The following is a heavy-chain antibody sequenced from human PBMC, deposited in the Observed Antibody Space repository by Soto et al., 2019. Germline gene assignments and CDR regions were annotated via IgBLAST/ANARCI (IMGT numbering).Heavy chain of an antibody. CDR3: TRSRGPLDY. D-gene: IGHD3-10*01. CDR2: IYWDDDK. J-gene: IGHJ4*02. CDR1: GFSLTSSGVG. Sequence: QITLKESGPTLVKPTQTLTLTCTFSGFSLTSSGVGVGWIRQSPGKVLEHLALIYWDDDKRYSPSLKSRLTITKDISENQVVLTMTNMDPMDTGTYYCTRSRGPLDYWGQRAQVTVSS. V-gene: IGHV2-5*02.